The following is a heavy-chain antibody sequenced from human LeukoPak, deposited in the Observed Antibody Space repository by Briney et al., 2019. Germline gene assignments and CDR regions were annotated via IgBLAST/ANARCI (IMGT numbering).Heavy chain of an antibody. CDR2: IYYSGST. V-gene: IGHV4-59*01. J-gene: IGHJ5*02. CDR3: ARGIGYSSSWYGRWFDP. D-gene: IGHD6-13*01. CDR1: GGSISSYY. Sequence: PSETLSLTCTVSGGSISSYYWSWIRQPPGKGLEWIGYIYYSGSTNYNPSLKSRVTISVDTSKNQFSLKLSSVTAADTAVYYCARGIGYSSSWYGRWFDPWGQGTLVTVSS.